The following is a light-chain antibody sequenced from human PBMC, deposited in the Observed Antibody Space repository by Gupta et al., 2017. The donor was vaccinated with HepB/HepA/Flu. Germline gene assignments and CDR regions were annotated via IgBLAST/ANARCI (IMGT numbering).Light chain of an antibody. Sequence: QSALPQPASVSGSPGQSITISCTGTSSDVGGYNSVSWYQQYPGKAPKLLIYDVTARPSGMSTRFSASKSGNTAALTISGLQTEDEADYFCSSLTRSTSNLVLFGGGTKVTVL. V-gene: IGLV2-14*03. CDR1: SSDVGGYNS. CDR3: SSLTRSTSNLVL. J-gene: IGLJ3*02. CDR2: DVT.